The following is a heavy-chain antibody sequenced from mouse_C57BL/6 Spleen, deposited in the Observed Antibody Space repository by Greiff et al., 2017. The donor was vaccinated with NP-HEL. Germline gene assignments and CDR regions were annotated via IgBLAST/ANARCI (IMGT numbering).Heavy chain of an antibody. D-gene: IGHD3-2*02. V-gene: IGHV5-17*01. J-gene: IGHJ2*01. Sequence: EVKLMESGGGLVKPGGSLKLSCAASGFTFSDYGMHWVRQAPEKGLEWVAYISSGSSTIYYADTVKGRFTISRDNAKNTLFLQMTSLRSEDTAMYYCARMEAGYYFDYWGQGTTLTVSS. CDR3: ARMEAGYYFDY. CDR2: ISSGSSTI. CDR1: GFTFSDYG.